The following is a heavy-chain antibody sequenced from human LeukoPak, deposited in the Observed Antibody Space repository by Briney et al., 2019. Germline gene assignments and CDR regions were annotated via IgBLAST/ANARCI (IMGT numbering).Heavy chain of an antibody. D-gene: IGHD2-15*01. CDR1: GITFSSYA. CDR2: ISGSGGST. Sequence: GGSLRLPCAASGITFSSYAMSWVRQAPGKGLEWVSAISGSGGSTYYADSVKGRFTISRDNSKNTLYLQMNSLRAEDTAVYYCAKDYCSGGSCPGYFDYWGQGTLVTVSS. J-gene: IGHJ4*02. V-gene: IGHV3-23*01. CDR3: AKDYCSGGSCPGYFDY.